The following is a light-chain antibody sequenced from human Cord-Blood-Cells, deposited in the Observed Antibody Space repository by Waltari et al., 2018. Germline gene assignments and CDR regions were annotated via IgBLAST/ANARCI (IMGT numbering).Light chain of an antibody. CDR2: CDS. V-gene: IGLV3-21*04. Sequence: SYVLTQPPSGSVAPGKTARITCWGNNIGSKCVHWYQQKPGQAPVLVIYCDSDRPSGIPEGFSRSNSGNTATLTISRVEAGDEADYYCQVWDSSSDPPYVFGTGTKVTVL. J-gene: IGLJ1*01. CDR1: NIGSKC. CDR3: QVWDSSSDPPYV.